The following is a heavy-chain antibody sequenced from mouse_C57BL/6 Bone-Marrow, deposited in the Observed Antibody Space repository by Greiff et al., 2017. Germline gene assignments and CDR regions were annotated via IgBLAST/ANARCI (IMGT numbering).Heavy chain of an antibody. CDR1: GYTFTSYG. CDR3: ARSGYYHWYFDV. CDR2: IYPRSGNT. D-gene: IGHD2-3*01. J-gene: IGHJ1*03. V-gene: IGHV1-81*01. Sequence: QVHVKQSGAELARPGASVKLSCKASGYTFTSYGISWVKQRTGQGLEWIGEIYPRSGNTYYNEKFKGKATLTADKSSSTAYMELRSLTSEDSAVYFCARSGYYHWYFDVWGTGTTVTVSS.